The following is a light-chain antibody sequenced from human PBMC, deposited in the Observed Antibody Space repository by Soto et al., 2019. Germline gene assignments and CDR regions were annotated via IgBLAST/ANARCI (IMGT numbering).Light chain of an antibody. CDR3: QQYNNWPLT. V-gene: IGKV3-15*01. J-gene: IGKJ4*01. Sequence: EIVMTQSPATLSVSPGERATLSCRASQSVSNNLAWYQQKPGQTPSLLIYGASTRATAIPARFGGSGSGTEFTLTISSLQSEDFAVYYCQQYNNWPLTFGGGTKVEIK. CDR1: QSVSNN. CDR2: GAS.